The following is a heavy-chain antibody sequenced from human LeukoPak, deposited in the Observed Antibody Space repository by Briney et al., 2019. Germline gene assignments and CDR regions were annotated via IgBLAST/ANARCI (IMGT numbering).Heavy chain of an antibody. D-gene: IGHD3-22*01. J-gene: IGHJ4*02. Sequence: PGGSLRLSCAASGFPFSGDWMTWVRQAPGKGLEWVSSISSSSSYIYYADSVKGRFTISRDNAKNSLYLQMNSLRAEDTAVYYCARDGYDSSGYYVAHWGQGTLVTVSS. CDR3: ARDGYDSSGYYVAH. CDR2: ISSSSSYI. V-gene: IGHV3-21*01. CDR1: GFPFSGDW.